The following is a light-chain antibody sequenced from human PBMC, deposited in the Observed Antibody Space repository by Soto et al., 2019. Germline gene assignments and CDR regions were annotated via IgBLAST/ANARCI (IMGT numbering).Light chain of an antibody. J-gene: IGLJ2*01. CDR2: DNN. CDR3: SSYTSRPTLFV. CDR1: NSNIGAGHA. Sequence: QAVVTQPPSVSGAPGQRVTISCTGSNSNIGAGHAAQWYQQPPGTTPKLLIYDNNRRPSGVPVRFSGSRSGTSASLAITGLQIEDEADYYCSSYTSRPTLFVFGSGTKLTVL. V-gene: IGLV1-40*01.